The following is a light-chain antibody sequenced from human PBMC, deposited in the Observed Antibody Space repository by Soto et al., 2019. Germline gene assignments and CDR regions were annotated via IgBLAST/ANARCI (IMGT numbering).Light chain of an antibody. J-gene: IGLJ1*01. CDR1: SSDVGGYNY. Sequence: QHVLYQPTSVSVSPGQSITISCTGTSSDVGGYNYVSWYQQHPANAPILMIYDVNNRPSGVPNRFSGSMSGNTASLTISGLQSEDEADYYCSSKTSSRTPFVFGTGTKVTVL. V-gene: IGLV2-14*03. CDR2: DVN. CDR3: SSKTSSRTPFV.